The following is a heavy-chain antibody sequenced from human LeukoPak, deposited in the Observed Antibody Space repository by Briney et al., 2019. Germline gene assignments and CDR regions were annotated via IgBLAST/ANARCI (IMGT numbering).Heavy chain of an antibody. D-gene: IGHD1-26*01. V-gene: IGHV3-33*01. Sequence: PGGSLRLSCAASGFTFSSYGMHWVRQAPGKGLEWVAVIWYDGSNKYYADSVKGRFTISRDNSKNTLYLQMNSLRAEDTAVYYCARDFSVGATTGDYWGQGTLVTVSS. CDR1: GFTFSSYG. CDR2: IWYDGSNK. CDR3: ARDFSVGATTGDY. J-gene: IGHJ4*02.